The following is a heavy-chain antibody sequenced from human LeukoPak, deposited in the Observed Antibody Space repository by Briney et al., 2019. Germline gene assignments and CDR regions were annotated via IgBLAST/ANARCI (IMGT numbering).Heavy chain of an antibody. CDR3: AKELGTMFFDY. V-gene: IGHV3-43*01. CDR2: AGWAGGTT. Sequence: GGSLRLSCATSGFNFDRYTIHWVRQAPGKGLEWVSLAGWAGGTTYYSDSVRGRFTISRDSGKNSVYLQMNSLTTDDTAFYFCAKELGTMFFDYWGQGALVTVSS. J-gene: IGHJ4*02. CDR1: GFNFDRYT. D-gene: IGHD3-10*02.